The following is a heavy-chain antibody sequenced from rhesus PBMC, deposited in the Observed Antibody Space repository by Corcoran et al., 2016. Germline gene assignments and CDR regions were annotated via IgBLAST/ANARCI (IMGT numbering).Heavy chain of an antibody. CDR1: GGSVSTYF. Sequence: QVKLQQWGEGLVKPSETLSLPCAVDGGSVSTYFWTCIRQPPGKDLEWIGNIDCYSGSTYYNPSLKNRVTISKDTSKNQFSLKLSSVTAADTAMYYGAKGGATSGPPAYGLASWDQGVVVTVSS. J-gene: IGHJ6*01. CDR3: AKGGATSGPPAYGLAS. V-gene: IGHV4-73*01. D-gene: IGHD6-25*01. CDR2: IDCYSGST.